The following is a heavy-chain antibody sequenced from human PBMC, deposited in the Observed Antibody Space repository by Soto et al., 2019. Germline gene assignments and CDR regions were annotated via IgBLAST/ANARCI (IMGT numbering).Heavy chain of an antibody. CDR1: GYTFTGYY. CDR2: INPNSGGT. CDR3: ASGDLLSWAY. D-gene: IGHD1-26*01. V-gene: IGHV1-2*04. Sequence: QVQLVQSGAEVKKPGASVKVSCKASGYTFTGYYMHWVRQAPGQGLEWMGWINPNSGGTNYAQKCXXWVTMPRDMSISTAYMELSRLRSDDTAVYYCASGDLLSWAYWGQGTLVTVSS. J-gene: IGHJ4*02.